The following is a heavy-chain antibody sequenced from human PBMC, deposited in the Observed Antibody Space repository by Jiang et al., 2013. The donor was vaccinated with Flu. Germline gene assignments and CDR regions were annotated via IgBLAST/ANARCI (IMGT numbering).Heavy chain of an antibody. CDR3: ARRGLGFDY. CDR1: GDSVSSNSAA. V-gene: IGHV6-1*01. CDR2: TYYRSKWYN. D-gene: IGHD3-16*01. Sequence: QTLSLTCAISGDSVSSNSAAWNWFRQSPSRGLEWLGRTYYRSKWYNDYAVSVKSRITINPDTSKNQFSLQLTSVTPDDTAVYYCARRGLGFDYWGQGTLVTVSS. J-gene: IGHJ4*02.